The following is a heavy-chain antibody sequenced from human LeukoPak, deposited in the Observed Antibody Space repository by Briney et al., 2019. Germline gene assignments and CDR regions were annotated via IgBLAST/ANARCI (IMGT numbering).Heavy chain of an antibody. CDR3: ARQGIAVAGIEY. V-gene: IGHV4-39*01. D-gene: IGHD6-19*01. Sequence: SETLSLTCTVSGGSISSSSYYWGWIRQPPGKGLQWIGSIYYSGSTYYNPCLKSRVTISVDTSKNQFSLKLSSVTAADTAVYYCARQGIAVAGIEYWGQGTLVTVSS. CDR2: IYYSGST. J-gene: IGHJ4*02. CDR1: GGSISSSSYY.